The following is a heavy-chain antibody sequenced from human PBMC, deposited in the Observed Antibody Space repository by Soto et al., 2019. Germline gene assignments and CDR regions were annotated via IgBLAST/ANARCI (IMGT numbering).Heavy chain of an antibody. CDR3: ARVFDADYDILTGYYRPGEAFDI. CDR2: ISSSSSYI. Sequence: GGSLRLSCAASGFTFSSYSMNWVRQAPGKGLEWVSSISSSSSYIYYADSVKGRFTISRDNAKNSLYLQRNSLRAEDTAVYYGARVFDADYDILTGYYRPGEAFDIWGQGTMVTVSS. V-gene: IGHV3-21*01. CDR1: GFTFSSYS. D-gene: IGHD3-9*01. J-gene: IGHJ3*02.